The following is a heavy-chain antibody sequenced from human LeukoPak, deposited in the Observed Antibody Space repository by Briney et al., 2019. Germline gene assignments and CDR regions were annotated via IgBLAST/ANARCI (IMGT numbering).Heavy chain of an antibody. Sequence: SETLSLTCTVSGASITSYYWTWIRQPPGKGLEWIGEINHSGSTNYNPSLKSRVTISVDTSKNQFSLKLSSVTAADTAVYYCARPAPHDYWGQGTLVTVSS. J-gene: IGHJ4*02. CDR1: GASITSYY. CDR2: INHSGST. CDR3: ARPAPHDY. V-gene: IGHV4-34*01.